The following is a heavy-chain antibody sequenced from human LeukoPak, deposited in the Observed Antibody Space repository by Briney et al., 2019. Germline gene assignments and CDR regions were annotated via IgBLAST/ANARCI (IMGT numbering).Heavy chain of an antibody. J-gene: IGHJ3*02. Sequence: SSETLSLTCTVSGGSISSYYWSWIRQPAGKGLEWIGRIYTSGSTNYNPSLKSRVTMSVDTSKNQSSLKLSSVTAADTAVYYCASQYCSGGSCDAFDIWGQGTMVTVSS. CDR3: ASQYCSGGSCDAFDI. CDR2: IYTSGST. V-gene: IGHV4-4*07. D-gene: IGHD2-15*01. CDR1: GGSISSYY.